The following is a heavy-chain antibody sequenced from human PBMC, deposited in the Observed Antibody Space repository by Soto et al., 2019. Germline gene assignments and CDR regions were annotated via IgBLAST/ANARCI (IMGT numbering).Heavy chain of an antibody. J-gene: IGHJ3*02. Sequence: ASVKVSCKASGYTFTVYYMHWVRQAPGQGLEWMGWINPNSGGTNYAQKFQGRVTMTRDTSISTAYMELSRLRSDDTAVYYCAREYDDCWSGYGDAFDIWGQGTMVTVSS. D-gene: IGHD3-3*01. CDR3: AREYDDCWSGYGDAFDI. CDR2: INPNSGGT. CDR1: GYTFTVYY. V-gene: IGHV1-2*02.